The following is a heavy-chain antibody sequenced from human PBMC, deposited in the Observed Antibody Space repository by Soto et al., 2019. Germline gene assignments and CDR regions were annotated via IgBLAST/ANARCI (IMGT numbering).Heavy chain of an antibody. Sequence: EVQLVQSGAEVKQAGESLKISCKTSGYTFSRYWIAWVRQTPGRGLEWMGIIYPADSDTRYSPSFQGQVTISADKSTSTAYLHWNSLKASDSATYHCARKDSSGYSNWFDPWGQGTLVTVSS. V-gene: IGHV5-51*01. CDR2: IYPADSDT. CDR1: GYTFSRYW. D-gene: IGHD3-22*01. CDR3: ARKDSSGYSNWFDP. J-gene: IGHJ5*02.